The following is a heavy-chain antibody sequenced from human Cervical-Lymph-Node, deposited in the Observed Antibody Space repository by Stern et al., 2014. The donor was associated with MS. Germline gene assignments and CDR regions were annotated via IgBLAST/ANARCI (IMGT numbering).Heavy chain of an antibody. D-gene: IGHD4-11*01. J-gene: IGHJ4*02. CDR1: GYTFTTPNYG. V-gene: IGHV1-18*01. CDR2: ISSYNGNT. CDR3: ARERLRDFNDYHFDS. Sequence: VQLVQSGPEVRQPGASVRVSCKASGYTFTTPNYGIAWVREAPGRGLEWMGWISSYNGNTVYAQKLQDRVTMTTDTSTSTAYMELRSLRSDDTAFYYCARERLRDFNDYHFDSWDQGTLVTVSS.